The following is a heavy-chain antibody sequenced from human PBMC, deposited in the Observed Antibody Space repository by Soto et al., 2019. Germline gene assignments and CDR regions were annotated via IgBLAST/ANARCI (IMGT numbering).Heavy chain of an antibody. CDR1: GFTFSNFA. CDR2: ITGTGGST. J-gene: IGHJ4*02. CDR3: AKDEEGQQLAPGGGGDFDS. D-gene: IGHD6-13*01. V-gene: IGHV3-23*01. Sequence: PGGSLRLSCAASGFTFSNFAMSWVRQAPGKGLEWVSAITGTGGSTYYADSVKGRFSISRDNSKNTLYLQMNSLRAEDTAIYFCAKDEEGQQLAPGGGGDFDSWGQGTLVTVS.